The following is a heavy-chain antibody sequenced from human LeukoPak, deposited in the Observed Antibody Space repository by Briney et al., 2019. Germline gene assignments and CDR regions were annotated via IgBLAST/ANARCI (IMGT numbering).Heavy chain of an antibody. V-gene: IGHV3-53*01. J-gene: IGHJ4*02. CDR1: GFTVSSNY. D-gene: IGHD6-13*01. CDR3: ARDRAEAAAGPYLDY. Sequence: GGSLRLSCAASGFTVSSNYMTWGRQAPGKGLEWVSVIYSGGTTFYADAVKGRFTIPRDNSKNTVYLQMNSLRAEDTALYYCARDRAEAAAGPYLDYWGQGTLVTVSS. CDR2: IYSGGTT.